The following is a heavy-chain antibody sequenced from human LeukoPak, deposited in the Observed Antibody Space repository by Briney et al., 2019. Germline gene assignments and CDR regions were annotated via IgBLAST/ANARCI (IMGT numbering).Heavy chain of an antibody. CDR3: ARDHGSGKVPDWFDP. J-gene: IGHJ5*02. V-gene: IGHV4-31*03. CDR1: GGSISSGGYY. Sequence: SQTLSLTCTVSGGSISSGGYYWSWIRQHPGKGLEWIGYIYYSGSTYYNPSLKSRVTISVDTPKNQFSLKLSSVTAADTAVYYCARDHGSGKVPDWFDPWGQGTLVTVSS. CDR2: IYYSGST. D-gene: IGHD3-10*01.